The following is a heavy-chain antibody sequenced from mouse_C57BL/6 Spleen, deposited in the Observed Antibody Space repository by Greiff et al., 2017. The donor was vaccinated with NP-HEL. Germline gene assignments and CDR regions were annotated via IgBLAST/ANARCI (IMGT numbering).Heavy chain of an antibody. CDR1: GYTFTSYW. Sequence: VQLQQPGAELVRPGTSVKLSCKASGYTFTSYWMHWVKQRPGQGLEWIGVIDPSDSYTNYNQKFKGKATLTVDTSSSTAYMQLSSLTSEDSAVYYCAIPYDYDRGYWGQGTTLTVSS. V-gene: IGHV1-59*01. CDR3: AIPYDYDRGY. D-gene: IGHD2-4*01. CDR2: IDPSDSYT. J-gene: IGHJ2*01.